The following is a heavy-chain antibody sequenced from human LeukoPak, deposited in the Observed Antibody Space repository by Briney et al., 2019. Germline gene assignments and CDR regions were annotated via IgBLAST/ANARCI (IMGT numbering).Heavy chain of an antibody. D-gene: IGHD3-22*01. CDR2: INPSGGST. Sequence: ASVKVSCKASGYTFTSYYMHWVRQAPGQGLEWMGIINPSGGSTSYAQKFQGRATMTRDTSTSTVYMELSSLRSEDTAVYYCARAQFHSSGYCGVSPPGYFDYWGQGTLVTVSS. V-gene: IGHV1-46*01. CDR3: ARAQFHSSGYCGVSPPGYFDY. J-gene: IGHJ4*02. CDR1: GYTFTSYY.